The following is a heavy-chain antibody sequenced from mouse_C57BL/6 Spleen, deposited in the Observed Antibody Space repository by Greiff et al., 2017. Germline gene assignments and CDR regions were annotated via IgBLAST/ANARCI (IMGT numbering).Heavy chain of an antibody. CDR2: TFYSGIT. J-gene: IGHJ1*03. CDR3: ARDSPLYYDYDGYFDV. D-gene: IGHD2-4*01. CDR1: GFSINSDCY. V-gene: IGHV3-3*01. Sequence: VQLKESGPSLVRPSQTLSLTCTVTGFSINSDCYWIWIRQFPGNKLEYIGYTFYSGITYYNPSLESRTYITRDTSKNQFSLKLSSVTTEDTATYYCARDSPLYYDYDGYFDVWGTGTTVTVSS.